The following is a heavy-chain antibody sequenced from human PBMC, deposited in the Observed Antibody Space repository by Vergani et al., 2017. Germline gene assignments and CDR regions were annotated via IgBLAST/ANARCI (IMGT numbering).Heavy chain of an antibody. V-gene: IGHV3-23*01. J-gene: IGHJ4*02. CDR1: GFPFSSYA. CDR2: IRRSGFNT. D-gene: IGHD3-22*01. Sequence: HLLESGGGLVQPGGSLRLSCAASGFPFSSYALTWVRQAQGKGLEWVSTIRRSGFNTYYADSVKGRFTVSRDNSKNTLFLQMNSLRAGDTAVYYCAKDVLDDISDLDSWGAGALVTVSS. CDR3: AKDVLDDISDLDS.